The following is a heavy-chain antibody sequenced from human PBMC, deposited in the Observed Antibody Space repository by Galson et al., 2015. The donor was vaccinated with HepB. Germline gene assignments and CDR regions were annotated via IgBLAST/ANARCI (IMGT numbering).Heavy chain of an antibody. J-gene: IGHJ4*02. CDR3: ARDAVAGNDY. D-gene: IGHD6-19*01. V-gene: IGHV3-53*01. CDR1: GFTVSSNY. CDR2: IYSGGST. Sequence: SLRLSCAASGFTVSSNYMSWVRRAPGKGLEWVSVIYSGGSTYYADSVKGRFTISRDNSKNTLYLQMNSLRAENTAVYYCARDAVAGNDYWGQGTLVTVSS.